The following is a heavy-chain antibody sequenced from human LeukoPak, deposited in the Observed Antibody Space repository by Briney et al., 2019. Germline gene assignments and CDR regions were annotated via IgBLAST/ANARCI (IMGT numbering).Heavy chain of an antibody. D-gene: IGHD6-13*01. Sequence: SETLSLTCTVSGGSVSSGSYYWSWIRQPPGKGLEWIGYIYYSGSTNYNPSLKSRVTISVDTSKNQFSLKLSSVTAADTAVYYCARGARYIAAAVTWGQGTLVTVSS. J-gene: IGHJ4*02. CDR3: ARGARYIAAAVT. CDR2: IYYSGST. CDR1: GGSVSSGSYY. V-gene: IGHV4-61*01.